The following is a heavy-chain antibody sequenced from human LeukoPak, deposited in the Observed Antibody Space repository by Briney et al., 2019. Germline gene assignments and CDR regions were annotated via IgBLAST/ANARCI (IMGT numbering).Heavy chain of an antibody. D-gene: IGHD5-12*01. CDR2: ISSSSTYI. J-gene: IGHJ4*02. CDR1: GFTFSSYS. CDR3: ARGGYSGYDSVPGY. Sequence: GGSLRLSCAASGFTFSSYSMNWVRQAPGKGLEWVPFISSSSTYIHYADSVKGRFTISRDNAKNSMYLQMSSLRAEDTAVYYCARGGYSGYDSVPGYWGQGTLVTVSS. V-gene: IGHV3-21*01.